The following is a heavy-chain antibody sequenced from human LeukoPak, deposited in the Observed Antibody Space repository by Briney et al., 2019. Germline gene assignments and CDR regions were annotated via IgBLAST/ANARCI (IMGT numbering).Heavy chain of an antibody. J-gene: IGHJ5*02. Sequence: ASVKVSCKASGYTFTGYYMHWVRQAPGQGLEWMGWINPNSGGTNYAQKFQGRVTMTRDTSISTAYMELSRLRSDDTAVYYCARDLGPDSGYDHNWFDPWGQGTLVTVSS. V-gene: IGHV1-2*02. CDR2: INPNSGGT. CDR3: ARDLGPDSGYDHNWFDP. CDR1: GYTFTGYY. D-gene: IGHD5-12*01.